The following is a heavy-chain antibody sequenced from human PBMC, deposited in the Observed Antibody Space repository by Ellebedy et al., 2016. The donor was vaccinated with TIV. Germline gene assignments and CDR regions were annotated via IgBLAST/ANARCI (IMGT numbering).Heavy chain of an antibody. V-gene: IGHV1-2*04. J-gene: IGHJ6*02. Sequence: ASVKVSCKASGYTFTGYYMNWVRQAPGQGLEWMEWINPNSGGTNYAQKFQGWVTMTRDTSISTAYIELSRLRSDDTAVYYCARDMRVVSGSSYSYGMDVWGQGTTVTASS. CDR2: INPNSGGT. CDR3: ARDMRVVSGSSYSYGMDV. CDR1: GYTFTGYY. D-gene: IGHD3-10*01.